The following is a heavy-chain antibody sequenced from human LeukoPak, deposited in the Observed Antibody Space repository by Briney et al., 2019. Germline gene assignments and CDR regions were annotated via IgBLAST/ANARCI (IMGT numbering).Heavy chain of an antibody. CDR2: ISSSGSTI. D-gene: IGHD6-19*01. Sequence: GGSLRLSCAASGFTFSSYEMNWVRQVPGKGLEWVSYISSSGSTIYYADSVKGRFTISRDNAKNSLYLQMNSLRAEDTAVYYCARLLPVAGNWFDPWGQGTLVTVSS. J-gene: IGHJ5*02. V-gene: IGHV3-48*03. CDR3: ARLLPVAGNWFDP. CDR1: GFTFSSYE.